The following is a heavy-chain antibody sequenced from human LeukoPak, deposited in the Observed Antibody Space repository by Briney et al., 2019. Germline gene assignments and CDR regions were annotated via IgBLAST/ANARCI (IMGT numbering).Heavy chain of an antibody. Sequence: ASVKVSCKASGYTSTGYYTHWVRQAPGQGLEWMGWINPNSGGTNYAQKFQGRVTMTRDTSISTAYMELSRLRSDDTAVYYCARGSTPTIFGVVIDYPPFHFDYWGQGTLVTVSS. V-gene: IGHV1-2*02. CDR2: INPNSGGT. CDR3: ARGSTPTIFGVVIDYPPFHFDY. J-gene: IGHJ4*02. D-gene: IGHD3-3*01. CDR1: GYTSTGYY.